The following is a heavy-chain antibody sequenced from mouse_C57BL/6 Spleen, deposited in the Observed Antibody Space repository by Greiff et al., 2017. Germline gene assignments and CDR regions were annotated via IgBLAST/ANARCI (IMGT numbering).Heavy chain of an antibody. Sequence: EVMLVESEGGLVQPGSSMKLSCTASGFTFSDYYMAWVRQVPEKGLEWVANINYDGSSTYYLDSLKSRFIISRDNAKNILYLQKSSLKSEDTDTXYCARGYCGSIDFDYWGQGTTLTVSS. CDR2: INYDGSST. J-gene: IGHJ2*01. D-gene: IGHD1-1*01. V-gene: IGHV5-16*01. CDR1: GFTFSDYY. CDR3: ARGYCGSIDFDY.